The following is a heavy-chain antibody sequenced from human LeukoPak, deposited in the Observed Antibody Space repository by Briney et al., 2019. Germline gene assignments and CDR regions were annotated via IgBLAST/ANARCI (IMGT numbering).Heavy chain of an antibody. D-gene: IGHD3-3*01. CDR3: ARLGRGVTIYDY. CDR1: GGSISSSY. CDR2: IYYSGST. Sequence: SETLSLTCTVSGGSISSSYWGWIRQPPGKGLEWIGYIYYSGSTNYNPSFKSRVTISVDTSKNQFSLKLSSVTAADTAVYYCARLGRGVTIYDYWGQGTLVTVSS. J-gene: IGHJ4*02. V-gene: IGHV4-59*08.